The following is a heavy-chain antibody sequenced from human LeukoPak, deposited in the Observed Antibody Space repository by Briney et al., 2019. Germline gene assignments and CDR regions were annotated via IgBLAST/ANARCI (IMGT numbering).Heavy chain of an antibody. CDR1: GGSISSYY. CDR2: IYYSGST. CDR3: ARRSRMTTIDALDI. Sequence: SETLSLTCTVSGGSISSYYWSWIRQPPGKGLEWIGYIYYSGSTNYNPSLKSRVTISVDTSKNQFFLKLSSVTAADTAVYYCARRSRMTTIDALDIWGQGTMVTVSS. V-gene: IGHV4-59*08. J-gene: IGHJ3*02. D-gene: IGHD5-24*01.